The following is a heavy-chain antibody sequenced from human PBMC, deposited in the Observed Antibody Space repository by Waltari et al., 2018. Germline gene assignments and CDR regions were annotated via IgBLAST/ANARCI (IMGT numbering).Heavy chain of an antibody. J-gene: IGHJ4*02. CDR1: GGTFSSYA. Sequence: QVQLVQSGAEVKKPGSSVKVSCKASGGTFSSYAISWVRQAPGQGLEWMGRIIPIFGTATYAQKFQGRVTITADKSTSTAYMELSSLRSEDTAVYYCASSGSGSYYISPFDYWGQGTLVTVSS. CDR3: ASSGSGSYYISPFDY. CDR2: IIPIFGTA. V-gene: IGHV1-69*08. D-gene: IGHD3-10*01.